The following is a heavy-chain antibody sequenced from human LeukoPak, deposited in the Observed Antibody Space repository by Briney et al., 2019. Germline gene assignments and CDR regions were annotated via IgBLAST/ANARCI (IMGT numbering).Heavy chain of an antibody. Sequence: SETLSLTCTVSGGSISSGSYYWSWIRQPAGKGLEWIGRIYTSGSTNYNPSLKSGVTISVDTSKNQFSLELNSVTAADTAIYYCARACDCDGDCKSGYFDHWGQGNLVTVSS. D-gene: IGHD2-21*02. CDR1: GGSISSGSYY. CDR3: ARACDCDGDCKSGYFDH. CDR2: IYTSGST. V-gene: IGHV4-61*02. J-gene: IGHJ4*02.